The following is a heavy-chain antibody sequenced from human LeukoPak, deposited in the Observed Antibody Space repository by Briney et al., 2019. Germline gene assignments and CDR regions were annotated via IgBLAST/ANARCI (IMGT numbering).Heavy chain of an antibody. V-gene: IGHV3-7*01. Sequence: GSLRLSCAASGFTFSSYAMHWVRQAPGKGLEWVANIKQDGSEKYYVDSVKGRFTISRDNAKNSLYLQMNSLRAEDTAVYYCAREDHSSGWYGVDYYYYMDVWGKGTTVTVSS. J-gene: IGHJ6*03. CDR1: GFTFSSYA. D-gene: IGHD6-19*01. CDR3: AREDHSSGWYGVDYYYYMDV. CDR2: IKQDGSEK.